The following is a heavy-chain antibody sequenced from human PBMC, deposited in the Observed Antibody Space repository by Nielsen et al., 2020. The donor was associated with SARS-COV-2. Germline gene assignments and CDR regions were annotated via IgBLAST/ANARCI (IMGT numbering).Heavy chain of an antibody. CDR3: AKADIVATTHPFDY. J-gene: IGHJ4*02. CDR1: GFTFRSYP. CDR2: ISGSGGAP. V-gene: IGHV3-23*01. Sequence: GESLKISCAASGFTFRSYPMTWVRQAPGKGLEWVSTISGSGGAPYYADSVKGRFSLSRNNSKNTLYLQMNSLRAEDTARYYCAKADIVATTHPFDYWIQGTLVTVSS. D-gene: IGHD5-12*01.